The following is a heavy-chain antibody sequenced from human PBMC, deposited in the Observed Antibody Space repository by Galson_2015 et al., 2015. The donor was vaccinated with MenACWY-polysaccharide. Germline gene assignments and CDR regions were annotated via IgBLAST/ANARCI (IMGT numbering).Heavy chain of an antibody. Sequence: SLRLSCAASGFTFSTYWMHWVRQAPGKGLVWVSRIKSDGSSTSYADSVKGRFTISRDNAKNTLYLQMNSLRAEDTALYYCARGHSAYDWGQGTLVTVSA. D-gene: IGHD5-12*01. J-gene: IGHJ4*02. CDR3: ARGHSAYD. CDR2: IKSDGSST. CDR1: GFTFSTYW. V-gene: IGHV3-74*01.